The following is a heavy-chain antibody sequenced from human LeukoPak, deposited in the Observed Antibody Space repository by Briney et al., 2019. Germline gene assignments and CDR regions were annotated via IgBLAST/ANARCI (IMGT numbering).Heavy chain of an antibody. CDR3: AKLSGVVVVTRFDY. Sequence: GGSLRLSCAASGFTFSSYAMHWVRQAPGKGLEWVAVISYDGSNKYYADSVKGRFTISRDNSRNTLYLQMNSLRAEDTAVYYCAKLSGVVVVTRFDYWGQGTLVTVSS. V-gene: IGHV3-30*04. CDR1: GFTFSSYA. CDR2: ISYDGSNK. D-gene: IGHD2-15*01. J-gene: IGHJ4*02.